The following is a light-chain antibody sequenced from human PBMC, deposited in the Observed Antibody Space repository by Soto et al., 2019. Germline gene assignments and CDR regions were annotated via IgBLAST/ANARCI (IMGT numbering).Light chain of an antibody. CDR2: EVS. V-gene: IGLV2-14*01. CDR1: SSDLGKYNF. Sequence: QSALTQSASLSGSPGQSITISCTGTSSDLGKYNFVSWFQQHPGKAPKLVIYEVSNRPSGVSSRFSGSKSGSTASLTISELQAEDEADYYCSSFTTRSTYIFGTGTKVTVL. CDR3: SSFTTRSTYI. J-gene: IGLJ1*01.